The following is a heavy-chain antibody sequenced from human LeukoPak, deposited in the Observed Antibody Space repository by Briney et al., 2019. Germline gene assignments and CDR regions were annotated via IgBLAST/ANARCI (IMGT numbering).Heavy chain of an antibody. Sequence: SETLSLTCTVSGGSISSGGYYWSWIRQHPGKGQEWIGYIYYSGSTYYNPSLKSRVTISVDTSKNQFSLKLSSVTAADTAVYYCARDRITMVRARSFYGMDVWGQGTTVTVSS. D-gene: IGHD3-10*01. CDR2: IYYSGST. CDR1: GGSISSGGYY. J-gene: IGHJ6*02. CDR3: ARDRITMVRARSFYGMDV. V-gene: IGHV4-31*03.